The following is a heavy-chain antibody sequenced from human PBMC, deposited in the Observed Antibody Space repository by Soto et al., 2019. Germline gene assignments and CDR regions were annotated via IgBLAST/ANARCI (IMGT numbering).Heavy chain of an antibody. D-gene: IGHD6-13*01. Sequence: QITLKESGPTLVKLTQTLTLTCTFSGFSLSTSGVGVGWIRQPPGKALEWLALIYLDDDKRYSPSLKSRLTLTKDTSKNQVVLTMTNMDPVDTATYYCAHSDGAAAVTPFDYWGQGTLVTVSS. CDR2: IYLDDDK. J-gene: IGHJ4*02. CDR3: AHSDGAAAVTPFDY. CDR1: GFSLSTSGVG. V-gene: IGHV2-5*02.